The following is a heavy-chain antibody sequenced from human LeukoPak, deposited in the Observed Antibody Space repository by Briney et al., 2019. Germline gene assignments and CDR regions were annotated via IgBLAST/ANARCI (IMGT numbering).Heavy chain of an antibody. J-gene: IGHJ4*02. CDR2: IIPILGIA. CDR1: GGTFSSYA. CDR3: VVTIFGVKH. D-gene: IGHD3-3*01. Sequence: GASVKVSCKSSGGTFSSYAIRWVRPAPGQGLEWVGRIIPILGIANYAQKFQGRVTITADKSTSTAYMELSSLGSEDTAVYYCVVTIFGVKHWGQGTLVTVSS. V-gene: IGHV1-69*04.